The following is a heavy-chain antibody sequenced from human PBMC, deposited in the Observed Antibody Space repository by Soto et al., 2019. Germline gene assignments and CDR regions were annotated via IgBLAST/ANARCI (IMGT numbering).Heavy chain of an antibody. CDR3: VRDGLDYSDSERRYFDN. J-gene: IGHJ4*02. V-gene: IGHV3-21*01. D-gene: IGHD3-22*01. CDR1: GFTFITYS. CDR2: ISSSGVYI. Sequence: EVQLVESGGGSVRPGGSLKLSCVASGFTFITYSLSWVRQAPGKGLEWVASISSSGVYIEYADSVKGRFTISRDNAKNTLYLKKNSLRAEDTATYICVRDGLDYSDSERRYFDNWAQETLFTFSP.